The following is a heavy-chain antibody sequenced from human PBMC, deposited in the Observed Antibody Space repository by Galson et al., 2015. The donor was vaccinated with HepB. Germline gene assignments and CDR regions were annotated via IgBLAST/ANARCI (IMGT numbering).Heavy chain of an antibody. CDR1: GYSFTSYW. Sequence: QSGAEVKKPGESLKISCKGSGYSFTSYWIGWVRQMPGKGLEWMGIIYPGDSDTRYSPSFQGQVTISADKSISTAYLQWSSLKAPDTAMYYCARLGDLKYYGSGSYPIDYWGQGTLVTVSS. CDR3: ARLGDLKYYGSGSYPIDY. J-gene: IGHJ4*02. V-gene: IGHV5-51*01. D-gene: IGHD3-10*01. CDR2: IYPGDSDT.